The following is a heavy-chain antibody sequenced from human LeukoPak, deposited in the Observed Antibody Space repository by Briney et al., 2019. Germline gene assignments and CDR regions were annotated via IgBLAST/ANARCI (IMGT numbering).Heavy chain of an antibody. CDR1: GFTVSSNY. D-gene: IGHD3-10*01. CDR3: AGAGRFGGGWFDP. Sequence: GGSLRLSCAASGFTVSSNYMSWVRQAPGKGLKWVSVIYSGGSTYYADSVKGRFTISRDNSKNTLYLQMNSLRAEDTGVYYCAGAGRFGGGWFDPWGQGTLVTVSS. CDR2: IYSGGST. J-gene: IGHJ5*02. V-gene: IGHV3-66*01.